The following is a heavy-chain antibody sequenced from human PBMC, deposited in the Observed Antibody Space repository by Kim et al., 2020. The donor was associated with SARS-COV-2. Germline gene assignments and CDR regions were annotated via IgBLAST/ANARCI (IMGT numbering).Heavy chain of an antibody. CDR3: ARVYSYGPYYFDY. D-gene: IGHD5-18*01. Sequence: YTPTLKSRVTISVDTSKNQFSLKLSSVTAADTAVYYCARVYSYGPYYFDYWGQGTLVTVSS. V-gene: IGHV4-59*01. J-gene: IGHJ4*02.